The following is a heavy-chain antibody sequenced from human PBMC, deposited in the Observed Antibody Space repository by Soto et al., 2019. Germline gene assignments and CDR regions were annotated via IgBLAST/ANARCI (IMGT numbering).Heavy chain of an antibody. Sequence: SETLSLTCAVSGGSISSGGYSWSWIRQPPGKGLEWIGYIYHSGSTYYNPSLKSRVTISVDRSKNQFSLKLSSVTAADTAVYYCARHLTYYYDSSGYFDYWGQGTLVTVSS. CDR1: GGSISSGGYS. CDR3: ARHLTYYYDSSGYFDY. V-gene: IGHV4-30-2*01. D-gene: IGHD3-22*01. CDR2: IYHSGST. J-gene: IGHJ4*02.